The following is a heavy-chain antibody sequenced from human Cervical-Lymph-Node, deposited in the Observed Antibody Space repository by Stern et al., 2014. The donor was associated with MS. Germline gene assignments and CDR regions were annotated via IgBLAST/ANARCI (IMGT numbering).Heavy chain of an antibody. J-gene: IGHJ4*02. D-gene: IGHD1-1*01. CDR2: IPNVGST. V-gene: IGHV3-53*01. CDR3: ARDTSSPERSDW. Sequence: EVQLLESGGGVIQPGGSLRLSCTASGFTVSRAYMTWVRQAPGKGLELVSLIPNVGSTFYTDSVKGRFTISRDDSKNTVYLHMTSLRAEDTAMYYCARDTSSPERSDWWGQGTLVTVSS. CDR1: GFTVSRAY.